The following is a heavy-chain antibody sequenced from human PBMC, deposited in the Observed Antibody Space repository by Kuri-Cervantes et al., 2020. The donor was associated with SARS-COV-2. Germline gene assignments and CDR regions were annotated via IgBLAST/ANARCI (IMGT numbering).Heavy chain of an antibody. CDR3: ARDPPSEDFWSGYLPPYYFDY. V-gene: IGHV1-69*13. D-gene: IGHD3-3*01. J-gene: IGHJ4*02. CDR1: GGTFSSYA. Sequence: SVKVSCKASGGTFSSYAISWARQAPGQGLEWMGGIIPIFGTANYAQKFQGRVTITADESTSTAYMELSSLRAEDTAVYYCARDPPSEDFWSGYLPPYYFDYWGQGTLVTVSS. CDR2: IIPIFGTA.